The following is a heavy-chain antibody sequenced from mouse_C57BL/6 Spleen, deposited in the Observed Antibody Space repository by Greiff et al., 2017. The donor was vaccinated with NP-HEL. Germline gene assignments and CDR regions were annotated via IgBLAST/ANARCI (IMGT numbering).Heavy chain of an antibody. J-gene: IGHJ2*01. V-gene: IGHV1-69*01. CDR3: ARSTYGNYEGYFDY. D-gene: IGHD2-1*01. Sequence: QVQLQQSGAELVMPGASVKLSCKASGYTFTSYWMHWVKQRPGQGLEWIGEIDPSDSYTTYNQKFKGKSTLTVDKSSSTAYMQLSSLTSEDSAVYYCARSTYGNYEGYFDYWGQGTTLTVSS. CDR2: IDPSDSYT. CDR1: GYTFTSYW.